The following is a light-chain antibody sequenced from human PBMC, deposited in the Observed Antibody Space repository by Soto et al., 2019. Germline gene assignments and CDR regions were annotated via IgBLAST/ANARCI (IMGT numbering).Light chain of an antibody. V-gene: IGLV4-69*01. J-gene: IGLJ2*01. CDR1: SGHSSYA. CDR3: QTWGTGIVV. Sequence: QLVLTQSPSASASLGASVKLTCTLSSGHSSYAIAWHQQQPEKGPRYLMKLNSDGSHSKGDGIPDRFSGSSSGAERYLTISSLQSEDEADYYGQTWGTGIVVFGGGTTLTVL. CDR2: LNSDGSH.